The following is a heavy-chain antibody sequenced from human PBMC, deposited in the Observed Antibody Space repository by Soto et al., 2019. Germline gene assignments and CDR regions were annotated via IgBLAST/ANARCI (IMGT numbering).Heavy chain of an antibody. CDR2: ISGSGGST. CDR1: GFTFSSYA. Sequence: PGGSLRLSCAASGFTFSSYAMSWVRQAPGKGLEWVSAISGSGGSTYYADSVKGRFTISRDNSRNTVYLQMNSLRGDDTALYHCVKNSGWFNTWGQGALVTVSS. CDR3: VKNSGWFNT. D-gene: IGHD3-10*01. V-gene: IGHV3-23*01. J-gene: IGHJ5*02.